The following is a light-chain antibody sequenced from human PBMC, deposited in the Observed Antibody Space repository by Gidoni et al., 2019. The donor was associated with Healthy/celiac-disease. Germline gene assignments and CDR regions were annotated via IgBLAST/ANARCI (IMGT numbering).Light chain of an antibody. CDR2: DAS. V-gene: IGKV1-33*01. J-gene: IGKJ3*01. CDR3: QQYDNLPPSGSIT. CDR1: QDISNY. Sequence: DIQMTQSPSSLSASVGDRVTITCQASQDISNYLNWYQKKPGKAPKLLIYDASNLETGVPSRFSGSGSGTDFTFTISSLQPEDIATYYCQQYDNLPPSGSITFGPGTKVDIK.